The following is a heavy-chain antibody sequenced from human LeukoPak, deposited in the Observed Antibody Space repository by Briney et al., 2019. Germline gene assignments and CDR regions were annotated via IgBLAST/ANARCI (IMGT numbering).Heavy chain of an antibody. J-gene: IGHJ4*02. V-gene: IGHV4-34*05. CDR1: GGSFGGYY. Sequence: SKPLSLSGAVDGGSFGGYYWWWLRQPREERLEWVEDINNSGSTNNKSSHKRLAIISDTTNKNQFSLKLSSVTAADTAVYYCARLEDTAMGIDDWGQGTLVTVSS. D-gene: IGHD5-18*01. CDR3: ARLEDTAMGIDD. CDR2: INNSGST.